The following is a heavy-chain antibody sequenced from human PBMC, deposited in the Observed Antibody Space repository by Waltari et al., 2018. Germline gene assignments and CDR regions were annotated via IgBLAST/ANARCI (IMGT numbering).Heavy chain of an antibody. Sequence: EVQLVESGGGLVKPGGSLRLSCAASGFTFSSYSMNWVRQAPGKGLEGVSSISSSSSYIYYADSVKGRFTISRDNAKNSLYLQMNSLRAEDTAVYYCARDNGLLRAAFDIWGQGTMVTVSS. D-gene: IGHD1-26*01. J-gene: IGHJ3*02. CDR3: ARDNGLLRAAFDI. CDR2: ISSSSSYI. CDR1: GFTFSSYS. V-gene: IGHV3-21*01.